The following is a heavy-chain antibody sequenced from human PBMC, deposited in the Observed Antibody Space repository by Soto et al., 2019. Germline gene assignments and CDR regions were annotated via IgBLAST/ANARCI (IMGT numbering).Heavy chain of an antibody. CDR3: ARDSCISTSCYSNWFDP. D-gene: IGHD2-2*02. CDR1: GYTFTSYG. Sequence: ASVKVSCXASGYTFTSYGISWVRQAPGQGLEWMGWISAYNGNTNYAQKLQGRVTMTTDTSTSTAYMELRSLRSDDTAVYYCARDSCISTSCYSNWFDPWGQGTLVTVSS. V-gene: IGHV1-18*01. J-gene: IGHJ5*02. CDR2: ISAYNGNT.